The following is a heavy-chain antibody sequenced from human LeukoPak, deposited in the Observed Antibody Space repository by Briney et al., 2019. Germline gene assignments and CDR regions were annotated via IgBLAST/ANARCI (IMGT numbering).Heavy chain of an antibody. CDR1: GYTFTGYY. CDR3: ATMPPRFKVVTAIHGY. J-gene: IGHJ4*02. V-gene: IGHV1-2*06. D-gene: IGHD2-21*02. CDR2: INPNSGGK. Sequence: GASVKVSCKASGYTFTGYYMHWVRQAPGQGLEWMGRINPNSGGKNYAQKFQGRVTMTRDTSISTAYMELSRLRSDDTAVYYCATMPPRFKVVTAIHGYWGQGTLVTVSS.